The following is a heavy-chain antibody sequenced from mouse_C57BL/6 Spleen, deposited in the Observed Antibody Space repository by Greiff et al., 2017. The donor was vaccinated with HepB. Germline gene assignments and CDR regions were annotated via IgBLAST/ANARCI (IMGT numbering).Heavy chain of an antibody. Sequence: EVQLQQSGPGMVKPSQSLSLTCTVTGYSITSGYDWHWIRHFPGNKLEWMGYISYSGSTNYNPSLKSRISITHDTSKNHFFLKLNSVTTEDTATYYCARSGDGYYGYFDYWGQGTTLTVSS. CDR2: ISYSGST. V-gene: IGHV3-1*01. D-gene: IGHD2-3*01. CDR1: GYSITSGYD. CDR3: ARSGDGYYGYFDY. J-gene: IGHJ2*01.